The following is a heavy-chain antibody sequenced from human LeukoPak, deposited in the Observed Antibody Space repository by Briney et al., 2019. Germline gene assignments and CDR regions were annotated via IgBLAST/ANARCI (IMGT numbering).Heavy chain of an antibody. CDR1: GFTFSSYS. V-gene: IGHV3-21*01. D-gene: IGHD3-3*01. J-gene: IGHJ4*02. CDR2: ISSSSSYI. Sequence: GGSLRLSCAASGFTFSSYSMTWVRQAPGKGLEWVSSISSSSSYIYYADSVKGRFTISRDNAKNSLYLQMNSLRAEDTAVYYCARVSYYDFWSGYYYFDNWGQGTLVTVSS. CDR3: ARVSYYDFWSGYYYFDN.